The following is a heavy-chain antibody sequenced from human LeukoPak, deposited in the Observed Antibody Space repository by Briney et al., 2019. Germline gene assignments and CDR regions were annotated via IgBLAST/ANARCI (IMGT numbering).Heavy chain of an antibody. J-gene: IGHJ4*02. D-gene: IGHD6-19*01. CDR1: GFTFDDYA. CDR2: ISWNSGSI. Sequence: GGSLRLSCAASGFTFDDYAKHWVRQAPGKGLEWVSGISWNSGSIGYADSAKGRFTISRDNAKNSLYLQMNSLRAEDTALYYCAKDMALYSSGWHPLDYWGQGTLVTVSS. V-gene: IGHV3-9*01. CDR3: AKDMALYSSGWHPLDY.